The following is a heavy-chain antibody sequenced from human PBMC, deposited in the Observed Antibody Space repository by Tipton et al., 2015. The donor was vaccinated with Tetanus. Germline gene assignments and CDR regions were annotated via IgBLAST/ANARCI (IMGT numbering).Heavy chain of an antibody. CDR2: ISAYNGNT. CDR1: GYTLTELS. Sequence: QVQLVQSGAEVKKPGASVKVSCKVSGYTLTELSMHWVRQAPGKGLEWMGWISAYNGNTNYAQKLQGRVTMTTDTSTSTAYMELRSRRSDDTAVYYCARVRLRITMTWADYWGQGTLVTVSS. D-gene: IGHD3-22*01. CDR3: ARVRLRITMTWADY. J-gene: IGHJ4*02. V-gene: IGHV1-18*01.